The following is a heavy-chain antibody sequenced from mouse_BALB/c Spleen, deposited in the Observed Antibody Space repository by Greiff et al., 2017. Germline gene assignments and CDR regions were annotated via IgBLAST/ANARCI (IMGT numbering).Heavy chain of an antibody. CDR3: ARTGYDPDGIFAY. Sequence: EVQLQQSGPELVKPGASVKMSCKASGYTFTDYYMDWVKQSHGESFEWIGRVNPYNGGTSYNQKFKGKATLTVDKSSSTAYMELNSLTSEDSAVYYCARTGYDPDGIFAYWGQGTLVTVSA. CDR1: GYTFTDYY. D-gene: IGHD2-10*02. V-gene: IGHV1-19*01. J-gene: IGHJ3*01. CDR2: VNPYNGGT.